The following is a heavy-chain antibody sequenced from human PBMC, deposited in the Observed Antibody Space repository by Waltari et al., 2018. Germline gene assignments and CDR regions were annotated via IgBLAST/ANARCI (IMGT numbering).Heavy chain of an antibody. J-gene: IGHJ6*04. CDR2: IYHSGST. Sequence: QVQLQESGPGLVKPSETLSLTCAVSGYSISSGYYWGWIRQPPGKGLEWIGSIYHSGSTYYNPSLKSRVTISVDTAKNQFSLKLSSVTAADTAVYYCAREAQVSYGSGRWVWGKGTTVTVSS. D-gene: IGHD3-10*01. CDR3: AREAQVSYGSGRWV. CDR1: GYSISSGYY. V-gene: IGHV4-38-2*02.